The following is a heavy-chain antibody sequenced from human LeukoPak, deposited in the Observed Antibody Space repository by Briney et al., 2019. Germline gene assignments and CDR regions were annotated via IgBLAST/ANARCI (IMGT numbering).Heavy chain of an antibody. CDR3: ARGVGAVLRGFDY. Sequence: GGPLRLSCAASGFTFSSYGMTWIRQAPGKGLEWVASIKKDVGEKFYVDSVKGRFTISRDIAKNSLYLQMNSLRAEDTAVYYCARGVGAVLRGFDYWGQGTLVTVSS. V-gene: IGHV3-7*01. D-gene: IGHD1-26*01. CDR1: GFTFSSYG. CDR2: IKKDVGEK. J-gene: IGHJ4*02.